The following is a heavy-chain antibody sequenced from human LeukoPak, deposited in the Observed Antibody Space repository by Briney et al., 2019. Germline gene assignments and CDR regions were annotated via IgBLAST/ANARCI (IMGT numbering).Heavy chain of an antibody. CDR2: MSGSGINT. D-gene: IGHD3-10*01. Sequence: GGSLRLSCAASGFTFSSHAMSWVRQAPGKGLEWLSAMSGSGINTFYADSVKGRFTVSRDNSKNTLYLQMNSLRAEDTAVYYCAKGGAVSSKSITMVRGTRRYYYYMDVWGKGTTVTISS. CDR3: AKGGAVSSKSITMVRGTRRYYYYMDV. J-gene: IGHJ6*03. V-gene: IGHV3-23*01. CDR1: GFTFSSHA.